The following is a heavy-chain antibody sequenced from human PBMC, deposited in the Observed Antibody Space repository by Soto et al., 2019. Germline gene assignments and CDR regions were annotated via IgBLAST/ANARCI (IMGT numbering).Heavy chain of an antibody. V-gene: IGHV4-34*01. D-gene: IGHD6-13*01. J-gene: IGHJ4*02. CDR2: TNNSGRT. CDR1: GGSFIDYY. Sequence: SGTLSLPCAVYGGSFIDYYWSWIRQPPGKGLEWVGETNNSGRTNYNPSLKGRVTTSADTSTHQFSLKLSSVTAEDTAVYYCARDLEFGMPGLIAAAALHYWGQEPLLSV. CDR3: ARDLEFGMPGLIAAAALHY.